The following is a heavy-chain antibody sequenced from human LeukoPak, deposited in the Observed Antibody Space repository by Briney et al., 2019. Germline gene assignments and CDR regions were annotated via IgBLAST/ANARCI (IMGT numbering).Heavy chain of an antibody. Sequence: SETLSLTCTVSGGSISSGDYYWSWIRQPPGKGLEWIGYIYYSGSTYYNPSLKSRVTISVDTSKNQFSLKLSSVTAADRAVDYCADMVRGVIAPFDDEGQGNLVTVS. J-gene: IGHJ4*02. V-gene: IGHV4-30-4*08. CDR2: IYYSGST. D-gene: IGHD3-10*01. CDR1: GGSISSGDYY. CDR3: ADMVRGVIAPFDD.